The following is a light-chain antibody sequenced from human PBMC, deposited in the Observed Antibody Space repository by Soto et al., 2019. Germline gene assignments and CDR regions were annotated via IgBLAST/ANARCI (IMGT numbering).Light chain of an antibody. V-gene: IGLV1-40*01. Sequence: QSVLTQPPSVSGAPGQRVTISCTGSSSNIGAGYDVHWYQQLPGTAHKLLIYGNSNRPSGVPDRFSGSKAGTSASLAITGLQAEDEDYYYCQSYDSSLSEVVFGGGTKLTVL. CDR2: GNS. CDR1: SSNIGAGYD. J-gene: IGLJ2*01. CDR3: QSYDSSLSEVV.